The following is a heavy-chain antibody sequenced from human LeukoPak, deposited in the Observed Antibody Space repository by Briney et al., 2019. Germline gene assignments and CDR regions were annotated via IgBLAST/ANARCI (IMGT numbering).Heavy chain of an antibody. CDR3: ASENDAFDI. CDR1: GFTSSIYP. CDR2: IAYDGSYK. V-gene: IGHV3-30*04. Sequence: GGSLRLSCAASGFTSSIYPMHWVRQAPGQGLEWVAVIAYDGSYKYYADSVKGRFTISRDNSKSTLYLLMNSLRAEDTAVYYCASENDAFDIWGPGTVVTVSS. J-gene: IGHJ3*02.